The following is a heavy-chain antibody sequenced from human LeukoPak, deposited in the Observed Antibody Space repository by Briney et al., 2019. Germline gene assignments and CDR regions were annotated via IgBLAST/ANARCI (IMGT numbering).Heavy chain of an antibody. V-gene: IGHV4-59*01. CDR1: GGSISNYY. D-gene: IGHD3-3*01. CDR2: INYSGST. CDR3: ARFGGPHAFDI. Sequence: PSETLSLTCTVSGGSISNYYWSWIRQPPGKGLEWIAYINYSGSTNYNPSLKSRVTISVDTSKSHFSLTLSSVTAADTAVYYCARFGGPHAFDIRGQGTMVTVSS. J-gene: IGHJ3*02.